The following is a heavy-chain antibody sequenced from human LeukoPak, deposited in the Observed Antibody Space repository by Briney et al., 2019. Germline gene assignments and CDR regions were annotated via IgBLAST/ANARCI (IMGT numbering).Heavy chain of an antibody. CDR2: IIPIFGTA. CDR1: GGTFSSYA. D-gene: IGHD2-15*01. Sequence: PVKVSCKASGGTFSSYAISWVRQAPGQGLEWMGGIIPIFGTANYAQKFQGRVTITADESTSTAYMELSSLRSEDTAVYYCARVGSLYCSGGSCYWLDPWGQGTLVTVSS. J-gene: IGHJ5*02. V-gene: IGHV1-69*01. CDR3: ARVGSLYCSGGSCYWLDP.